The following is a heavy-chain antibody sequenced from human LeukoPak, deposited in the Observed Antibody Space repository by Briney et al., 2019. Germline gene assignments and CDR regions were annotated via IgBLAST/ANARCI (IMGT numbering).Heavy chain of an antibody. CDR1: GGSISSYY. V-gene: IGHV4-59*08. CDR2: VYYSGST. J-gene: IGHJ5*02. CDR3: ARAYCGGECYSSLYWFDL. Sequence: SETLSLTCTVSGGSISSYYWSWLRQPPGKGLEWFGYVYYSGSTNYNPSLKSRVTISVDMYKNQFSLKLSSVTAADTDVYYCARAYCGGECYSSLYWFDLWGQGTLVTVSS. D-gene: IGHD2-21*01.